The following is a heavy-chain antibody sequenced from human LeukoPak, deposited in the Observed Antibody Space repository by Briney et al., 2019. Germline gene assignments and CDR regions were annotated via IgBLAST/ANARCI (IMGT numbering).Heavy chain of an antibody. Sequence: GGSLRLSCEASGFTFSSYAMHWVRQAPGKGLEWVAVISFDGSNKYYADSVKGRFTISRDNSKNTLYLQTNSLRAEDTAVYYCARDSHAPDIDVVSCYFDSWGQGTLVTVSS. D-gene: IGHD5-18*01. CDR2: ISFDGSNK. CDR3: ARDSHAPDIDVVSCYFDS. CDR1: GFTFSSYA. J-gene: IGHJ4*02. V-gene: IGHV3-30*04.